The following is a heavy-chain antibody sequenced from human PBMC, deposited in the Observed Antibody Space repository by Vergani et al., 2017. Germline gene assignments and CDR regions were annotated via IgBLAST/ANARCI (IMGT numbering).Heavy chain of an antibody. CDR1: GYTFTSYY. D-gene: IGHD4-17*01. V-gene: IGHV1-46*01. CDR3: ARLXGGKNGDYPDAFDI. Sequence: QVQLVQSGAEVKKPGASEKVSCKASGYTFTSYYMHWVRQAPGQGLEWMGIINPSGGSTSYAQKFQGRVTMTRDTSISTAYMELSRLRSDDTAVYYCARLXGGKNGDYPDAFDIWGQGTMVTVSS. J-gene: IGHJ3*02. CDR2: INPSGGST.